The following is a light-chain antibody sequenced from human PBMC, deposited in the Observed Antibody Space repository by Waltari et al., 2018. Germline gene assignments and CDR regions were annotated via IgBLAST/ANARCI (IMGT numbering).Light chain of an antibody. V-gene: IGLV4-69*01. CDR3: ETGGHGTWV. CDR1: SGHSSNS. Sequence: QLVLTQSPSASASLGASVKLTCTLSSGHSSNSLAWLQQQPGKGPRYLMQVNSDGSHRKGDEIPDRFSGSSSGAERYLTISSLQSEDEADYYCETGGHGTWVFGGGTKLTVL. J-gene: IGLJ3*02. CDR2: VNSDGSH.